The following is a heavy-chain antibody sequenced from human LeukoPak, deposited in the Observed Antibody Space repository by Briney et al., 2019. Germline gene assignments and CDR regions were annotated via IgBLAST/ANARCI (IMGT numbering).Heavy chain of an antibody. CDR1: GGPFSGYY. CDR3: ARGLRAVAGKRSWFDP. CDR2: INHSGST. Sequence: PSETLSLTCAVYGGPFSGYYWSWIRQPPGKGLEWIGEINHSGSTNYNPSLKSRVTISVDTSKNQFSLKLSSVTAADTAVYYCARGLRAVAGKRSWFDPWGQGTLVTVSS. V-gene: IGHV4-34*01. D-gene: IGHD6-19*01. J-gene: IGHJ5*02.